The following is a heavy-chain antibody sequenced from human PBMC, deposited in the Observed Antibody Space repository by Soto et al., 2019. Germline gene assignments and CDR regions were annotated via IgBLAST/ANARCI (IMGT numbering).Heavy chain of an antibody. D-gene: IGHD3-9*01. V-gene: IGHV3-30-3*01. J-gene: IGHJ6*02. CDR3: ARPQTYYDILTGYSSTFYYYYGMDV. CDR2: ISYDGSNK. CDR1: GFTFSSYA. Sequence: GGSLRLSCAASGFTFSSYAMHWVRQAPGKGLEWVAVISYDGSNKYYADSVKGRFTISRDNSKNTLYLQMNSLRAEDTAVYYCARPQTYYDILTGYSSTFYYYYGMDVWGQGTTVTVSS.